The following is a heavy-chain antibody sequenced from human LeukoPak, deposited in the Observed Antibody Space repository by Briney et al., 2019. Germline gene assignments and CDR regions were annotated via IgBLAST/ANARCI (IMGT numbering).Heavy chain of an antibody. V-gene: IGHV3-30*18. D-gene: IGHD3-10*01. CDR3: AKDRVGAGGYGMDV. CDR2: ISYDGSNK. J-gene: IGHJ6*02. Sequence: SGGSLRLSCAASGFTFSSYGMHWVRQAPGKGLEWVAVISYDGSNKYYADSVKGRFTISRDNSKNTLYLQMNSLRAEDTAVYYCAKDRVGAGGYGMDVWGQGTTVTVSS. CDR1: GFTFSSYG.